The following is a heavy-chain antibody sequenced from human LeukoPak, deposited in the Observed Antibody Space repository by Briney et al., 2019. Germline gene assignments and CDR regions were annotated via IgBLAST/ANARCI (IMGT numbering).Heavy chain of an antibody. CDR2: IRWNSGSI. CDR1: GFTFDDYA. V-gene: IGHV3-9*01. D-gene: IGHD2-21*02. CDR3: AKGHIVVVTAIYSDAYDI. Sequence: GGSLRLSCAASGFTFDDYAMHWVRQAPGKGLEGVSGIRWNSGSIGYADYVKGRFTIYRDNAKNSLYLQMNSRRAEDTALYYCAKGHIVVVTAIYSDAYDIWGQGTMVTVSS. J-gene: IGHJ3*02.